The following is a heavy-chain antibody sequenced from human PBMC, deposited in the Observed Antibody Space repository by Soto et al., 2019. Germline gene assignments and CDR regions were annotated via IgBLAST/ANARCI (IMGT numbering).Heavy chain of an antibody. J-gene: IGHJ4*02. CDR2: INQDGSEK. CDR1: GFTFSNYW. Sequence: EVQLVESGGGLVQPGGSLRLSCAASGFTFSNYWMDWVRQAPGKGLEWVANINQDGSEKHYVDSVKGRFTISRDNVKNSLYLQMSSLTAEDSALYYCTRSLDFWGQGTLDTVSS. CDR3: TRSLDF. V-gene: IGHV3-7*01.